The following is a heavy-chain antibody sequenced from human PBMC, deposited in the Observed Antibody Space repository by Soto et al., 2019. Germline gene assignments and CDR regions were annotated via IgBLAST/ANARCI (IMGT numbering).Heavy chain of an antibody. CDR1: GFTFDDYG. CDR2: INWNGGST. J-gene: IGHJ3*02. V-gene: IGHV3-20*01. Sequence: LRLSCAASGFTFDDYGMSWVRQAPGKGLEWVSGINWNGGSTGYADSVKGRFTISRDNAKNSLYLQMNSLRAEDTALYHCASRHIAVAGYDAFDIWGQGTMVTVSS. CDR3: ASRHIAVAGYDAFDI. D-gene: IGHD6-19*01.